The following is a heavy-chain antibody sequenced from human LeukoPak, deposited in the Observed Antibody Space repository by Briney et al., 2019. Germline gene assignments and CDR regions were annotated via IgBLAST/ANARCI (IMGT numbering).Heavy chain of an antibody. D-gene: IGHD5-18*01. CDR3: ARRFAKGYSYGYSVNWFDP. Sequence: PSETLSLTCTVSGYSISSAYYWGWIRQPPGKGLEWIGSFHYSGSTYYNPSLKSRVTISVDTSKNQFSLKLSSVTAADTAVYYCARRFAKGYSYGYSVNWFDPWGQGTLVTVSS. J-gene: IGHJ5*02. CDR2: FHYSGST. CDR1: GYSISSAYY. V-gene: IGHV4-38-2*02.